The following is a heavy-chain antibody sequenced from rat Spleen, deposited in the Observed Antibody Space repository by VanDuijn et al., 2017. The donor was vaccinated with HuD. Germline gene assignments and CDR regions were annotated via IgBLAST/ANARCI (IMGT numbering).Heavy chain of an antibody. CDR2: ITHSTSTT. CDR3: ARRYDFDY. D-gene: IGHD2-1*01. Sequence: EVQLVESGGGLVQPGRSLKLSCVASGFTFNNYWMTWIRQAPGKGLEWVATITHSTSTTYYPDSVQGRFTISRDNAKSALYLQMDSLRSEDTATYYCARRYDFDYWGQGVMVTVSS. J-gene: IGHJ2*01. CDR1: GFTFNNYW. V-gene: IGHV5-31*01.